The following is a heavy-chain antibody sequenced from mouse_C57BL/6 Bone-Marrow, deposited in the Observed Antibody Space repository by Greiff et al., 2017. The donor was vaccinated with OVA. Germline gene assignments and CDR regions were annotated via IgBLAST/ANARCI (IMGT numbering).Heavy chain of an antibody. CDR2: IDPETGGT. D-gene: IGHD2-2*01. J-gene: IGHJ2*01. Sequence: VKLQESGAELVRPGASVTLSCKASGYTFTDYEMHWVKQTPVHGLEWIGAIDPETGGTAYNQKFKGKAILTADKSSSTAYMELRSLTSEDSAVYFCTRRSVWLRRGDLDYWGQGTTLTVSS. V-gene: IGHV1-15*01. CDR3: TRRSVWLRRGDLDY. CDR1: GYTFTDYE.